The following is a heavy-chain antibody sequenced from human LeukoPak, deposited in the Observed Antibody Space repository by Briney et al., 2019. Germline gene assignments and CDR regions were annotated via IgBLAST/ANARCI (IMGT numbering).Heavy chain of an antibody. CDR3: ARGEIAVAGTVDY. J-gene: IGHJ4*02. D-gene: IGHD6-19*01. CDR2: INPNSGGT. Sequence: ASVKVSCKVSGYTLTELSMHWVRQAPGQGLEWMGWINPNSGGTNYAQKFQGRVTMTRDTSISTAYMELSRLRSDDTAVYYCARGEIAVAGTVDYWGQGTLVTVSS. V-gene: IGHV1-2*02. CDR1: GYTLTELS.